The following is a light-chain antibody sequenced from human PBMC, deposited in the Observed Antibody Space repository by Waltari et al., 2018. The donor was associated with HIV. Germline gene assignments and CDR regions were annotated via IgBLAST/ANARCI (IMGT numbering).Light chain of an antibody. CDR1: TGAVTTPSY. Sequence: QTLVTQEPSLTVSPGGTVTLTCAYNTGAVTTPSYPNWFQHKPGQAPRALFHRTTQKPSWTPARFSASLLGGKAALTLSGVQPEDEADYYCLLYYAGGRVFGGGTKLTVL. J-gene: IGLJ3*02. CDR2: RTT. V-gene: IGLV7-43*01. CDR3: LLYYAGGRV.